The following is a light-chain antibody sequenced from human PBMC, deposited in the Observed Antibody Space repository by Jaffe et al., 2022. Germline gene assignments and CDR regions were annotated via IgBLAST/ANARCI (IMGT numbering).Light chain of an antibody. V-gene: IGLV3-19*01. Sequence: SSELTQDPAVSVALGQTVSITCQGDSLRTYYAGWYQQNPGQAPRLVIYGKNNRPSGIPDRFSGSWSGDTASLTITGAQAEDEADYYCNSRDNSGNHVVFGGGTKLTVL. J-gene: IGLJ2*01. CDR1: SLRTYY. CDR3: NSRDNSGNHVV. CDR2: GKN.